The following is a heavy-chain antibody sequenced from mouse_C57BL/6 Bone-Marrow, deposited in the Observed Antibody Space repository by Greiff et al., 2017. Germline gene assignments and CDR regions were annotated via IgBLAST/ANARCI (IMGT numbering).Heavy chain of an antibody. V-gene: IGHV1-72*01. CDR1: GYTFTSYW. CDR3: ARSPMMITTDYYAMDY. D-gene: IGHD2-4*01. CDR2: IDPNSGGT. Sequence: QVQLQQSGAELVKPGASVKLSCKASGYTFTSYWMHWVKQRPGRGLEWIGRIDPNSGGTKYNEKFKSKATLTVDKPSSTAYMQLSSLTSEDSAVYYCARSPMMITTDYYAMDYWGQGTSVTVSS. J-gene: IGHJ4*01.